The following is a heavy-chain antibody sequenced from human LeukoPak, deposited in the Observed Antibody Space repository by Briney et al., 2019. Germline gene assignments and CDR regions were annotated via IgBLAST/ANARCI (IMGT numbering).Heavy chain of an antibody. CDR2: INPSGNTF. CDR3: AITGGPTVTAFDL. CDR1: GFTFSSYE. Sequence: GGSLRLSCAASGFTFSSYEVHWVRQAPGKGLEWVSYINPSGNTFDYADSVKGRFTISRDNAKSSLYLQMNSLRVEDTAVYYCAITGGPTVTAFDLWGQGILVTVSS. D-gene: IGHD4-17*01. V-gene: IGHV3-48*03. J-gene: IGHJ4*02.